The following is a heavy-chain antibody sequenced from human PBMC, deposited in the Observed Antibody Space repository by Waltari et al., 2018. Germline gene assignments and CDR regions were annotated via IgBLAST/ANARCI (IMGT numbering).Heavy chain of an antibody. Sequence: QVQLVESGGGVVQPGRSLRLSCAASGFTFSNYGMHWVRQAPGKWLEWVAVIWYDGSNKWYADSVKGRFTISRDNSKNTLYLQMDSLRAEDTALYYCARGNFDWSSSCDYWGQGTLVTVSS. CDR2: IWYDGSNK. J-gene: IGHJ4*02. CDR3: ARGNFDWSSSCDY. CDR1: GFTFSNYG. D-gene: IGHD3-9*01. V-gene: IGHV3-33*01.